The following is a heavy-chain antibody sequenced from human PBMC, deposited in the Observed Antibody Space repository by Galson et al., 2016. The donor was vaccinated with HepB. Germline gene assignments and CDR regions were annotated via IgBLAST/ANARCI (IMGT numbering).Heavy chain of an antibody. V-gene: IGHV3-21*01. CDR1: GFTFSGYS. D-gene: IGHD3-10*01. CDR2: INPSSRDI. Sequence: SLRLSCAASGFTFSGYSGNWVRQAPGKAPEWISYINPSSRDIYSTASVKGRFTISRDNAKNSLYLQMNSLRGEDTAIYYCARAAGQGYSGSGSRLDLWGLGTLVTVSS. CDR3: ARAAGQGYSGSGSRLDL. J-gene: IGHJ5*02.